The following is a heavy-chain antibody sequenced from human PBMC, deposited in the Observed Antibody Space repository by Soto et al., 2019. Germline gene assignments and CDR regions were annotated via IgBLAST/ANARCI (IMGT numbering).Heavy chain of an antibody. J-gene: IGHJ4*02. CDR3: ARVRLDYSNSHYFDF. CDR2: IYNNRSF. Sequence: SETLSLTCTVSGGSVSSGSFYWSWIRQPPGKGLEWIGFIYNNRSFNYNPSLKSRVTISVDTSKHQFSLKLSSVTAADTAVYYCARVRLDYSNSHYFDFWGQGALVTVSS. V-gene: IGHV4-61*01. CDR1: GGSVSSGSFY. D-gene: IGHD6-6*01.